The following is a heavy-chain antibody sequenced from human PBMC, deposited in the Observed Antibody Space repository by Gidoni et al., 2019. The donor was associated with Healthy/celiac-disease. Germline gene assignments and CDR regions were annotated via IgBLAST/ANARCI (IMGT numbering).Heavy chain of an antibody. D-gene: IGHD2-15*01. CDR3: ARVYCSGGSCYLGEYYYYMDV. Sequence: QVQLVQSGAEVKKPGSSVKVSCKASGGTFSSYAISWVRQAPGQGLEWMGGIIPIFGTANYAQKFQGRVTITADKSTSTAYMELSSLRSEDTAVYYCARVYCSGGSCYLGEYYYYMDVWGKGTTVTVSS. V-gene: IGHV1-69*06. CDR2: IIPIFGTA. J-gene: IGHJ6*03. CDR1: GGTFSSYA.